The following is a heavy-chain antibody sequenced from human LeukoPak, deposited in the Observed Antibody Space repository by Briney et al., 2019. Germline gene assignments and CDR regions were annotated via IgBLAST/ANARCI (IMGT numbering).Heavy chain of an antibody. CDR1: GFTFSSYS. CDR3: ATCRYCRGRDAFDI. V-gene: IGHV3-30*03. CDR2: ISYDGRNK. J-gene: IGHJ3*02. D-gene: IGHD2-15*01. Sequence: GGSLRLSCAASGFTFSSYSMNWVRQAPGKGLEWVALISYDGRNKRYADSVKGRFPISRDNSKNTLYLQMNSLRAEDTAVYYCATCRYCRGRDAFDIWGQGTMVTVSS.